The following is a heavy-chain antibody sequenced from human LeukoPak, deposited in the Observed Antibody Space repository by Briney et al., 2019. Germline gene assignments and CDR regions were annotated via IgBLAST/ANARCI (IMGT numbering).Heavy chain of an antibody. CDR3: ARQMGGHCSGGSCYGYFFDY. CDR2: IYYSGST. Sequence: PSETLSLTCAVSGGSISTYYWSWIRQPPGKGLEWIGYIYYSGSTNYNPSLKSRVTISVDTSKNQLSLKLSSVTAADTAVYYCARQMGGHCSGGSCYGYFFDYWGQGTLVTVSS. D-gene: IGHD2-15*01. CDR1: GGSISTYY. J-gene: IGHJ4*02. V-gene: IGHV4-59*08.